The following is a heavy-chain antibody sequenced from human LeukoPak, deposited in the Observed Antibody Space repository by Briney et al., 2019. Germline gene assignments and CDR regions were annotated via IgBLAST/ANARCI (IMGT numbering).Heavy chain of an antibody. CDR2: INHSGST. D-gene: IGHD6-19*01. Sequence: PSETLSLTCAVYGGSFSGYYWSWIRQPPGKGLEWLGEINHSGSTNYNPSLKSRVTISVDTSKNQFSLKLSSVTAADTAVYYCARWSSVDYYYYYMDVWGKGTTVTVSS. J-gene: IGHJ6*03. V-gene: IGHV4-34*01. CDR1: GGSFSGYY. CDR3: ARWSSVDYYYYYMDV.